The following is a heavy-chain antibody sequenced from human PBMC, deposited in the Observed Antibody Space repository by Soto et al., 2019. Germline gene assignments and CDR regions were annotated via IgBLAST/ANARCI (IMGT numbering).Heavy chain of an antibody. CDR1: RYNFAGNW. V-gene: IGHV5-51*01. CDR2: IYPSDSDT. CDR3: ARGGVSTCTFDY. D-gene: IGHD3-3*01. J-gene: IGHJ4*02. Sequence: EFPELSCKGSRYNFAGNWIAWVRQLPGKSLELMGIIYPSDSDTRYRPSFQGQVTISADKSISSAYLQWSSLRASDTAMYYCARGGVSTCTFDYGGQGTTV.